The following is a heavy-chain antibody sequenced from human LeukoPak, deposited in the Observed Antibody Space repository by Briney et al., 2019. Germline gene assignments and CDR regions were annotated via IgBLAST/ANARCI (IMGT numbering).Heavy chain of an antibody. Sequence: SETLSLTCTVSGGSVISGSYYWSWIRQPPGKELEWIGYVSHSGNTYYNPSLNRRATTSKNTYKNKFYLKLRPVTDADTAVCYCVREHDGGDFDFWGQGTLVTVSS. CDR3: VREHDGGDFDF. CDR2: VSHSGNT. J-gene: IGHJ4*02. D-gene: IGHD3-10*01. CDR1: GGSVISGSYY. V-gene: IGHV4-61*01.